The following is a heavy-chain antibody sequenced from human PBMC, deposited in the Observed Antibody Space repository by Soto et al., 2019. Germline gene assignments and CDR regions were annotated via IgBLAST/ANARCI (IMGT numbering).Heavy chain of an antibody. CDR3: ARVHVMVVAGSTFDY. V-gene: IGHV4-38-2*02. CDR1: GYSISSGSS. D-gene: IGHD6-19*01. Sequence: SETLSLTGTVSGYSISSGSSGACIRQPPGKGPEWIASIYHGGTTFYNPSLKSRITILVDRSNNQFSLKLTAVTAADTAVYYCARVHVMVVAGSTFDYWGHGTLVTVSS. J-gene: IGHJ4*01. CDR2: IYHGGTT.